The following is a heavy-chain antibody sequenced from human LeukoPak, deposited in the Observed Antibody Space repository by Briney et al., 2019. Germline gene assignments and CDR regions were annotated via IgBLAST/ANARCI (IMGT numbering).Heavy chain of an antibody. J-gene: IGHJ3*02. Sequence: GRSLRLSCAASGFTFDDYVMHWVRQARGKGVEWVSGSSGNSGSIGYAESVKGRFTISRDNAKNSLYLQMNSMRAEDTALYYCAKECEYSSSSYAFDIWGHGTLVTVSS. CDR2: SSGNSGSI. CDR3: AKECEYSSSSYAFDI. CDR1: GFTFDDYV. V-gene: IGHV3-9*01. D-gene: IGHD6-6*01.